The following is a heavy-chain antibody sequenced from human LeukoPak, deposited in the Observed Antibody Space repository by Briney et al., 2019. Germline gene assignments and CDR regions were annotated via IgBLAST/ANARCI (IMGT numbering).Heavy chain of an antibody. J-gene: IGHJ6*03. V-gene: IGHV1-69*05. CDR2: IIPLFNTP. Sequence: GASVKVSCKASGYTFTGYYMHWVRQAPGQGLEWMGGIIPLFNTPNYAQKFQGRVTITTDDSTHTSYVELRSLRSEDTAVYYCARVDRYYFYMDVWGKGTTVTVSS. CDR1: GYTFTGYY. CDR3: ARVDRYYFYMDV.